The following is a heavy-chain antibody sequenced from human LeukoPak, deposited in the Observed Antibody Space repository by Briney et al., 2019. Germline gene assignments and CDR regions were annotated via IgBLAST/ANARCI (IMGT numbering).Heavy chain of an antibody. CDR2: IYSGGST. CDR1: GFTVSSNY. CDR3: AREVRPSGVYDY. Sequence: GGSRRLSCAASGFTVSSNYMSWVRQAPGKGLDWVSVIYSGGSTYYADSVKGRFTISRDNSKNTLYLQMNSLRAEDTAVYYCAREVRPSGVYDYWGQGTLVTVSS. J-gene: IGHJ4*02. V-gene: IGHV3-53*01. D-gene: IGHD3-10*01.